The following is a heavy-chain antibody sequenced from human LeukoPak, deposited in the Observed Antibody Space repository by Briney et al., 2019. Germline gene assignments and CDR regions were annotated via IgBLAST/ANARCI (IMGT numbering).Heavy chain of an antibody. D-gene: IGHD6-13*01. J-gene: IGHJ6*02. CDR1: GFTFSSYS. V-gene: IGHV3-21*01. CDR2: ISSSSSYI. CDR3: ARVRQQRLIGYYDMDV. Sequence: GGSLRLSCAASGFTFSSYSMNWVRQAPGKGLEWVSSISSSSSYIYYADSVKGRFTISRDNAKNSLYLQMNSLRAEDTAVYYCARVRQQRLIGYYDMDVWGQGTTVTVSS.